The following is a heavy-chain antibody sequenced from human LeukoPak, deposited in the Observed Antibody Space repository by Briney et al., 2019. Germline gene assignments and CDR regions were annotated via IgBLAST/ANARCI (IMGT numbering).Heavy chain of an antibody. D-gene: IGHD3-9*01. V-gene: IGHV3-21*01. CDR2: ISSSSSYI. Sequence: GGSLRLSCPASGFTFSSYSMNWVRQAPGKGLEWVSSISSSSSYIYYADSVKGRFTTSRDNAKNSLYLQMNSLRAEDTAVYYCARDHSGNYDILTGYYDYYFDYWGQGTLVTVSS. CDR1: GFTFSSYS. CDR3: ARDHSGNYDILTGYYDYYFDY. J-gene: IGHJ4*02.